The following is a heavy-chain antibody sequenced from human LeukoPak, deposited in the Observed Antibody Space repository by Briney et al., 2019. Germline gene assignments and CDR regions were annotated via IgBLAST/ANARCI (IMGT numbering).Heavy chain of an antibody. J-gene: IGHJ4*02. V-gene: IGHV4-4*07. Sequence: SETLSLTCTVSGGSISSYYCNWIRQPAGKGLEWIGRIYTSGSTNCNPSLKSRVTMSVDTSKNQFSLKLNSVTAADTAVYYCARELTGEGLDYWGQGTLVTVSS. D-gene: IGHD7-27*01. CDR2: IYTSGST. CDR1: GGSISSYY. CDR3: ARELTGEGLDY.